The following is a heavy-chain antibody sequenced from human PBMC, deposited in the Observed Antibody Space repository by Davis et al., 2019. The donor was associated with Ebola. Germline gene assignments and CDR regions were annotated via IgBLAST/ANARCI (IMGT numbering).Heavy chain of an antibody. V-gene: IGHV3-33*01. CDR1: GFTFSSYG. J-gene: IGHJ6*02. Sequence: GESLKISCAASGFTFSSYGMHWVRQAPGKGLEGVAVIWYDGSNKYYADSVKGRFTISRDNSKNTLYLQMNSLRAEDTAVYYCAREIGVGYSNYWGMDVWGQGTTVTVSS. CDR3: AREIGVGYSNYWGMDV. D-gene: IGHD4-11*01. CDR2: IWYDGSNK.